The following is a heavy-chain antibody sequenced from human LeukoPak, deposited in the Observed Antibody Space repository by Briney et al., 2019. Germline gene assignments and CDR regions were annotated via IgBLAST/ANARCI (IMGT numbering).Heavy chain of an antibody. CDR1: GYTFTIYY. V-gene: IGHV1-46*01. CDR2: INPSGGST. J-gene: IGHJ3*02. Sequence: ASVTVSFKASGYTFTIYYMHWVRQAPGQGLEWMGIINPSGGSTSYAQKFQGRVTMTRDTSTSTVYMELSSLRSEDTAVYYCARGNGDYDDAFNIWGQGTMVTVSS. CDR3: ARGNGDYDDAFNI. D-gene: IGHD4-17*01.